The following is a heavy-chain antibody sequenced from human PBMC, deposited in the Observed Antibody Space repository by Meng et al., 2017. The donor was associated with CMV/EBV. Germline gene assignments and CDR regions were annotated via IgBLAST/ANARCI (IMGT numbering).Heavy chain of an antibody. CDR1: GYTFTSYD. Sequence: CKPSGYTFTSYDINWVRQATGQGLEWMGWMNPNSGNTGYAQKFQGRVTMTRNTSISTAYMELSSLRSEDTAVYYCASLPVYGDYVRDYWGQGTLVTVSS. D-gene: IGHD4-17*01. J-gene: IGHJ4*02. V-gene: IGHV1-8*01. CDR3: ASLPVYGDYVRDY. CDR2: MNPNSGNT.